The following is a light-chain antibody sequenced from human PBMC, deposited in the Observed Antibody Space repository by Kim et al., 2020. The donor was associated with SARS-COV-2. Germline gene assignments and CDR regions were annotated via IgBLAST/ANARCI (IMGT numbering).Light chain of an antibody. J-gene: IGKJ2*01. V-gene: IGKV1-39*01. CDR1: QSISSY. CDR2: AAS. Sequence: ASVGDRVTITCRASQSISSYLNWYQQKPGKAPKLLIYAASSLQSGVPSRFSGSGSGTDFTLTISSLQPEDFATYYCQQSYCTPLYTFGQGTKLEI. CDR3: QQSYCTPLYT.